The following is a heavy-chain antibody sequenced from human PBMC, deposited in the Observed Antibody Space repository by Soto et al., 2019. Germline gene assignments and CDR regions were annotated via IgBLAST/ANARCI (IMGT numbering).Heavy chain of an antibody. Sequence: PSETLSLTCTVSGGCISSGDYYWSWIRQPPGKGLEWIGYIYYSGSTYYNPSLKSRVTISVDTSKNQFSLKLSSVTAADTAVYYCARSRGQQQLVSPSIDYWGQGTLVTGSS. CDR3: ARSRGQQQLVSPSIDY. V-gene: IGHV4-30-4*01. CDR2: IYYSGST. D-gene: IGHD6-13*01. CDR1: GGCISSGDYY. J-gene: IGHJ4*02.